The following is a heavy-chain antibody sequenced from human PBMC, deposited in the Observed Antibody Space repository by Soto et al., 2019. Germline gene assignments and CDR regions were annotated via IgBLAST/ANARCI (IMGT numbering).Heavy chain of an antibody. CDR2: ISAYNGNT. Sequence: QVQLVQSGAEVKKPGASVKVSCKASGYTFTSYGISWLRKAPGQGLAWMRWISAYNGNTKYAQKLTGRVTMTTDTASSTAYMEPRSLRSDDTAVYYCARAPIDFWSGRHDYWGQGTLGTVSS. J-gene: IGHJ4*02. D-gene: IGHD3-3*01. CDR3: ARAPIDFWSGRHDY. CDR1: GYTFTSYG. V-gene: IGHV1-18*01.